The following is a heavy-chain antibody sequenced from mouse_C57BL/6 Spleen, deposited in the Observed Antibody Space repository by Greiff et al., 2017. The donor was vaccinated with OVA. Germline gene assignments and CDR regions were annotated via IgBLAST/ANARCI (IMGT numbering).Heavy chain of an antibody. Sequence: EVKVVESGGGLVKPGGSLKLSCAASGFTFSDYGMHWVRQAPEKGLEWVAYISSGSSTIYYADTVKGRFTICRDNAKTTLCMQMTRLRTEKTAMYYGARGYGSSYDWYFDVWGTGTTVTVSS. CDR3: ARGYGSSYDWYFDV. J-gene: IGHJ1*03. D-gene: IGHD1-1*01. CDR1: GFTFSDYG. CDR2: ISSGSSTI. V-gene: IGHV5-17*01.